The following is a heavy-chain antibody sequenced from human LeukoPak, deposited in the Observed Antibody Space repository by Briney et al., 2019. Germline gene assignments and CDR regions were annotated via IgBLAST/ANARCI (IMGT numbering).Heavy chain of an antibody. D-gene: IGHD2-8*01. CDR1: GGSISNYY. V-gene: IGHV4-59*01. J-gene: IGHJ5*02. CDR2: INYSGKT. CDR3: ARVSTNGLSNWFDP. Sequence: SETLSLTCTVSGGSISNYYWTFIRQPPGKELEWIGYINYSGKTFYNPSLKSRLTISIDTPSNQFSLKPTSVIAADTAVYFCARVSTNGLSNWFDPWGQGTLVTVSS.